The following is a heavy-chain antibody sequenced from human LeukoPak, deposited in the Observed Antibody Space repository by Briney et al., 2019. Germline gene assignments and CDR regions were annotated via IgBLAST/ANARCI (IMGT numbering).Heavy chain of an antibody. V-gene: IGHV4-4*07. CDR1: GGSISSYY. CDR2: IYTSGST. J-gene: IGHJ6*03. Sequence: SETLSLTCTVSGGSISSYYWSWIRQPAGKGLEWIGRIYTSGSTNYNPSLKSRVTMSVDTSKNQFSLKLRSVTAADTAVYYCARTTEGGYTYGYFYYYYMDVWGKGTTVTISS. D-gene: IGHD5-18*01. CDR3: ARTTEGGYTYGYFYYYYMDV.